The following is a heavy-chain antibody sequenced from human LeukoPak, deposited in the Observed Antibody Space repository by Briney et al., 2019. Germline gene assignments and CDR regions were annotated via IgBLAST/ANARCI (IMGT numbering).Heavy chain of an antibody. V-gene: IGHV3-23*01. J-gene: IGHJ4*02. CDR2: ISGSGSNT. CDR3: AKAAFVYSSSGYYFDY. CDR1: GFTFSSYA. D-gene: IGHD6-13*01. Sequence: PGGSLRLSCAASGFTFSSYAMSWVRQAPGKGLEWVSAISGSGSNTYYADSVKGRFTISRDNSMNTLYLQMNSLRADDTAVYYCAKAAFVYSSSGYYFDYWGRGTLVTVSS.